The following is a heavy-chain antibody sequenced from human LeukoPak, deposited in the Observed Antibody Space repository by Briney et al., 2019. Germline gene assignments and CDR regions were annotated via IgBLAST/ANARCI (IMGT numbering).Heavy chain of an antibody. J-gene: IGHJ3*02. D-gene: IGHD3-3*01. CDR3: ARDLQYYDFWSGYSWAFDI. V-gene: IGHV3-74*01. CDR1: GFPFSSYW. Sequence: PGGSLRLSCAASGFPFSSYWMHWVRQAPGKGLVWVSRINSDGSSTSYADSVKGRFTISRDNAKNTLYLQMNSLRAEDTAVYYCARDLQYYDFWSGYSWAFDIWGQGTMVTVSS. CDR2: INSDGSST.